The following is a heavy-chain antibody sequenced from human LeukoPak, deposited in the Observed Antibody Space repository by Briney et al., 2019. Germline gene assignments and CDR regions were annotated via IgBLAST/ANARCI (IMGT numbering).Heavy chain of an antibody. V-gene: IGHV3-23*01. J-gene: IGHJ4*02. CDR3: AKIRYSSGWYFDY. D-gene: IGHD6-19*01. Sequence: PGGSLRLSCAASRFTFANYAMSWVRQAPGKGLEWISTVSDSGDSTYYADSVKGRFTISRDNSKNTLYLLLNSLRAEDTAVYYCAKIRYSSGWYFDYWGQGTLVTVSS. CDR2: VSDSGDST. CDR1: RFTFANYA.